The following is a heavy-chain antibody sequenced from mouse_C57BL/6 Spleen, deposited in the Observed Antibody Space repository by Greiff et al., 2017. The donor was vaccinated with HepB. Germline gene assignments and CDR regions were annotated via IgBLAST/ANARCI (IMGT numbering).Heavy chain of an antibody. D-gene: IGHD2-4*01. J-gene: IGHJ3*01. CDR2: IHPNSGST. CDR3: ALYYDYDAWFAY. CDR1: GYTFTSYW. V-gene: IGHV1-64*01. Sequence: QVQLKQPGAELVKPGASVKLSCKASGYTFTSYWMHWVKQRPGQGLEWIGMIHPNSGSTNYNEKFKSKATLTVDKSSSTAYMQLSSLTSEDSAVYYCALYYDYDAWFAYWGQGTLVTVSA.